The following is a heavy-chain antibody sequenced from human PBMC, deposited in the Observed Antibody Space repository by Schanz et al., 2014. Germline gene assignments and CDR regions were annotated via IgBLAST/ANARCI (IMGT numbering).Heavy chain of an antibody. CDR3: ARGAGGLDT. V-gene: IGHV3-74*02. Sequence: VQLVESGGGVVQPGRSLRLSCAASGFTVSKNYMSWVRQAPGSGLVWVSHINNAGSDTTYADSVKGRFTISRDNTRNTLYLQMNSLSAEDTAVYYCARGAGGLDTWGQGTPVTVSS. J-gene: IGHJ5*02. D-gene: IGHD3-16*01. CDR2: INNAGSDT. CDR1: GFTVSKNY.